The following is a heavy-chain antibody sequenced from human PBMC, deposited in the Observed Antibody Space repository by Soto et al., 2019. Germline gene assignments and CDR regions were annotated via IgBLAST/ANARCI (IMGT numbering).Heavy chain of an antibody. J-gene: IGHJ4*01. CDR1: GDSINNYY. V-gene: IGHV4-59*01. CDR2: IYYTGSP. Sequence: QVQLQESGPGLANPSETLSLTCTVSGDSINNYYWIWIRQPPGKRLEWIGYIYYTGSPTYNPSLVSRVTMAVNTSKYQFSLNLTAVNAADTAVHYCAKYRRTEEEGFTLDYWGRGTLGTVSS. D-gene: IGHD2-2*01. CDR3: AKYRRTEEEGFTLDY.